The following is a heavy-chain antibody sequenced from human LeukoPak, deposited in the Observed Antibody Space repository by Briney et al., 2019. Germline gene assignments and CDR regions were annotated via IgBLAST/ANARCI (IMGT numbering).Heavy chain of an antibody. D-gene: IGHD6-6*01. CDR1: GYTFTSYG. V-gene: IGHV1-18*01. CDR2: ISAYNGNT. CDR3: AREFSGVSSSSADYYYYMDV. Sequence: GASVKVSCKASGYTFTSYGISWVRQAPGQGLEWMGWISAYNGNTNYALKLQGRVTMTTDTSTSTAYMELRSLRSDDTAVYYCAREFSGVSSSSADYYYYMDVWGKGTTVTVSS. J-gene: IGHJ6*03.